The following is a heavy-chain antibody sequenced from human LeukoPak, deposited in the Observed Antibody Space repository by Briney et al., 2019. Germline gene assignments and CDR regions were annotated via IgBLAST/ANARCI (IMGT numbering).Heavy chain of an antibody. J-gene: IGHJ4*02. V-gene: IGHV1-24*01. CDR2: FDPEDGET. D-gene: IGHD3-3*01. Sequence: ASVKVSCKVSGYTLTELSMHWVRQAPGKGLEWMGGFDPEDGETIYAQKFQGRVTMTKDTSTDTAYMELSSLRSEDAAVYYCATDRWSEDFWSGYSFDYWGQGTLVTVSS. CDR1: GYTLTELS. CDR3: ATDRWSEDFWSGYSFDY.